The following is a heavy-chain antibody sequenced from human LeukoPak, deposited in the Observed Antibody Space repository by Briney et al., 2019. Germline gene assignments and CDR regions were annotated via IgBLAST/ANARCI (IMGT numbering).Heavy chain of an antibody. D-gene: IGHD3-10*01. Sequence: GGSLRLSCVASEFIFSDYSMSWVRQAPGKGLEWVANIKQGGREEKYVGSVKGRFDIYRDDAKSTLYLQMDSLSGDDTAVYYCARDNGGWFDSWGRGTLVIVSS. CDR3: ARDNGGWFDS. CDR1: EFIFSDYS. V-gene: IGHV3-7*03. CDR2: IKQGGREE. J-gene: IGHJ5*01.